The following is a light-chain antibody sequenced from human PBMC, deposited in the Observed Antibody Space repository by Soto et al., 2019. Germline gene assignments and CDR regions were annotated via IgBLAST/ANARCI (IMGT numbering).Light chain of an antibody. Sequence: EIVLRQSPPTLSLSPGERATLSCRPSQTVSSYLAWYQQKPGQAPRLLIYDAPNRATGIPARFSGSGSGTDFTLTISSLEPEDFAVYYCQHRSNWPLTFGGGTKVEIK. J-gene: IGKJ4*01. CDR1: QTVSSY. V-gene: IGKV3-11*01. CDR3: QHRSNWPLT. CDR2: DAP.